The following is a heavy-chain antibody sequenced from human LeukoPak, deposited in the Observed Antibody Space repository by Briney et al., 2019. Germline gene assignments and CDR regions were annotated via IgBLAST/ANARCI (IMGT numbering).Heavy chain of an antibody. CDR3: ARDPAGSSWFDF. V-gene: IGHV3-7*01. J-gene: IGHJ4*02. CDR1: GFTFSNYW. Sequence: GSLRLSCAASGFTFSNYWMSWVRQAPGKGPEWVANIKQDGSEKYHVDSVKGRFTISRDNAKNSLYLQMNSLRAEDTALYYCARDPAGSSWFDFWGQGTLVTVSS. D-gene: IGHD6-13*01. CDR2: IKQDGSEK.